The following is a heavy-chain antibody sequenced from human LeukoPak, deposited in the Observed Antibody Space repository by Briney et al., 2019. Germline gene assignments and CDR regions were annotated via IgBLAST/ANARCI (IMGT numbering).Heavy chain of an antibody. J-gene: IGHJ6*02. Sequence: AGGSLRLSCAASGFTFSSYSMNWVRQAPGKGLEWVSSISSSSYIYYADSVKGRFTISRDNAKNSLYLQMNSLRAEDTAVYYCARGSNCSSTRCQGYYYGMDVWGQGTTVTVSS. CDR1: GFTFSSYS. CDR2: ISSSSYI. V-gene: IGHV3-21*01. CDR3: ARGSNCSSTRCQGYYYGMDV. D-gene: IGHD2-2*01.